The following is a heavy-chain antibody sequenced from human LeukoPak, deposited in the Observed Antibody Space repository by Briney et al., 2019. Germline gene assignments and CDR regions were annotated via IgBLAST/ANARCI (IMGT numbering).Heavy chain of an antibody. V-gene: IGHV1-18*01. CDR3: ARDLLEGYFDWLLYGAFAFDI. CDR2: ISCYNGDT. J-gene: IGHJ3*02. CDR1: GYIFNKYG. Sequence: ASVKVSCKASGYIFNKYGVSWVRQAPGQGLEWLAWISCYNGDTNYAQKFQGRVTVTTDTSTSTAYMELRSLRSDDTAVYYCARDLLEGYFDWLLYGAFAFDIWGQGTMVTVSS. D-gene: IGHD3-9*01.